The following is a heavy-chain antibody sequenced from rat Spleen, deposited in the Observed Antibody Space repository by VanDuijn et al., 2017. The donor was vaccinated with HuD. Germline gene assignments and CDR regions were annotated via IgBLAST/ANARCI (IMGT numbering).Heavy chain of an antibody. Sequence: EVQLVESGGGLVQPGRSLKLSCAASGFTFSDYNMAWVRQAPKKGLEWVANISYDGSSTYYRDSVKGRFTISRDNAKSTLYLQMDSLRSEDTATYYCARRGETTDYYYGVMDAWGQGASVTVSS. D-gene: IGHD1-6*01. CDR2: ISYDGSST. V-gene: IGHV5-7*01. CDR3: ARRGETTDYYYGVMDA. J-gene: IGHJ4*01. CDR1: GFTFSDYN.